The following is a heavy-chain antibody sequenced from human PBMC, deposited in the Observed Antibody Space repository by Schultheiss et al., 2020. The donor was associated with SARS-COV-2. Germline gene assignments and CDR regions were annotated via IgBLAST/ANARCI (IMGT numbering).Heavy chain of an antibody. V-gene: IGHV3-23*01. J-gene: IGHJ4*02. CDR3: AKDPDYYDSSGYYLDY. D-gene: IGHD3-22*01. CDR2: ISGSGGST. CDR1: GLTFSSYA. Sequence: VGSLRLSCAASGLTFSSYAMSWVRQAPGKGLEWVSAISGSGGSTYYADSVKGRFTISRDNSKNTLYLQMNSLRAEDTAVYYCAKDPDYYDSSGYYLDYWGQGTLVTVSS.